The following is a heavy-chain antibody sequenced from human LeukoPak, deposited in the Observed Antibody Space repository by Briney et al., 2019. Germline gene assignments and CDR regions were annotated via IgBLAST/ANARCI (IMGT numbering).Heavy chain of an antibody. CDR1: GGSISSYY. CDR3: ARVSPTQISFDP. V-gene: IGHV4-59*01. Sequence: SSQTLSLTCTVSGGSISSYYWSWIRQPPGKGLEWIGYIYYSGSTNYNPSLKSRVTISVDTSKNQFSLKLSSVTAADTAVYYCARVSPTQISFDPWGQGTLVTVSS. CDR2: IYYSGST. J-gene: IGHJ5*02.